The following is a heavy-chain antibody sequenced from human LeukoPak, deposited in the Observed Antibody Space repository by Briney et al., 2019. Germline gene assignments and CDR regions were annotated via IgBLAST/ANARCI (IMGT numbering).Heavy chain of an antibody. CDR2: IYTSGST. D-gene: IGHD3-16*02. CDR3: ARGHGASIWGSYRYFYNWFDP. V-gene: IGHV4-4*07. Sequence: PSETLSLTCTVSGGSISSYYWSWIRQPAGKGLEWIGRIYTSGSTNYNPSLKSRVTISVDTSKNQFSLKLSSVTAADTAVYYCARGHGASIWGSYRYFYNWFDPWGQGTLVTVSS. J-gene: IGHJ5*02. CDR1: GGSISSYY.